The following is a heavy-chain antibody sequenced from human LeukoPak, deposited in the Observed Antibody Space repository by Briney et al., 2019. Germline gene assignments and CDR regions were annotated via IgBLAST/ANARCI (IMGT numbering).Heavy chain of an antibody. V-gene: IGHV3-66*01. D-gene: IGHD1-26*01. Sequence: GGSLRLSCAASGFTVSSYYMTWVRQAPGKGLEWVSVIYSGGSTFYADSVKGRFTISRDNSKNTLYLQMSNLRAEDTAAYYCARGGAGLSYWGQGTLVTVSS. J-gene: IGHJ4*02. CDR3: ARGGAGLSY. CDR1: GFTVSSYY. CDR2: IYSGGST.